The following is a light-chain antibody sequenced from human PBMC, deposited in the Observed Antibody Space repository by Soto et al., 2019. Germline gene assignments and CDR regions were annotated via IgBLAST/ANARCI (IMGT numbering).Light chain of an antibody. J-gene: IGKJ3*01. Sequence: EIVLTQSPGTLSLSPGERATLSCRASQSVSSSYLAWYQQKPGQAPRLLIYGASSRATGIPDRFSGSGSGTDFTLTISRLEPEDFAVYYCQQYNSYSKGFTFGPGTKVDIK. CDR3: QQYNSYSKGFT. V-gene: IGKV3-20*01. CDR2: GAS. CDR1: QSVSSSY.